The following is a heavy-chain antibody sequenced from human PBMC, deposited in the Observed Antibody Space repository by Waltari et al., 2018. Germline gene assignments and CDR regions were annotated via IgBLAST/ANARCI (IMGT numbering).Heavy chain of an antibody. Sequence: EVQLLESGGGLVQPGGSLRLSCAASRFTFSDYAMSWVRQAPGKGLEWVSAISGSGVRTYYADSVKGRFTISRDNSKNTLYLQMDSLRAEDTAVYYCAKDQAGYSGSYLLDYWGQGTLVTVSS. J-gene: IGHJ4*02. CDR1: RFTFSDYA. D-gene: IGHD1-26*01. V-gene: IGHV3-23*01. CDR3: AKDQAGYSGSYLLDY. CDR2: ISGSGVRT.